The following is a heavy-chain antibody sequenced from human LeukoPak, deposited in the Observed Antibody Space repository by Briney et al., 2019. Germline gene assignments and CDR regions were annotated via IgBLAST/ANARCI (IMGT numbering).Heavy chain of an antibody. CDR1: GFTFSDYF. D-gene: IGHD1-1*01. J-gene: IGHJ4*02. V-gene: IGHV3-11*01. Sequence: NPGGSLRLSCAASGFTFSDYFMSWIRQAPGKGLEWVSYISSSGNTIFYADSVKGRFIISRDNAKNSLYLQMNSLRAEDTAVYYCARDATGWEDTSYFDYWGQGALVTVSS. CDR2: ISSSGNTI. CDR3: ARDATGWEDTSYFDY.